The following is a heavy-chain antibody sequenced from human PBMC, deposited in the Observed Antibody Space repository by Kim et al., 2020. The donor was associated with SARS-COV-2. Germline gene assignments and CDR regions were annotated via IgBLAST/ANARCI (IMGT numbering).Heavy chain of an antibody. D-gene: IGHD3-3*01. Sequence: LKSLVTISVDTSKNQFSLKLSSVTAAYTAVYYCARGRITIFGVVTEFDYWGQGTLVTVSS. V-gene: IGHV4-31*01. J-gene: IGHJ4*02. CDR3: ARGRITIFGVVTEFDY.